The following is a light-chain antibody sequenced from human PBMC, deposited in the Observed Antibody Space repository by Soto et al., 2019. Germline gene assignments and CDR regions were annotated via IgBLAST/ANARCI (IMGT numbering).Light chain of an antibody. CDR3: RSYTSSSIWV. J-gene: IGLJ3*02. V-gene: IGLV2-14*01. CDR1: SSDVGGYNY. CDR2: EVS. Sequence: QSVLTQPASVSGSPVQSITISCTGTSSDVGGYNYVSWYQQHPGKAPKLMIYEVSNRPSGVSNRFSGSKSGNTASLTISGLQAEDEADYYCRSYTSSSIWVFGGGTKLTVL.